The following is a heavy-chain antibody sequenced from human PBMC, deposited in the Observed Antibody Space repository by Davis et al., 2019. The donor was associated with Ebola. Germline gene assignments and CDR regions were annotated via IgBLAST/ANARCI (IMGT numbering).Heavy chain of an antibody. CDR1: GFTFSNYA. D-gene: IGHD3-3*01. J-gene: IGHJ4*02. V-gene: IGHV3-23*01. CDR2: ISVTGADI. Sequence: PGGSLRLSCAASGFTFSNYAMSWVRQAPGGGLEWVAGISVTGADIKYADSVRGRFSISRDDSKNTLYLQMDSLRAEDTAVYYCAKVLRFLEWPFDYWGQGTLVTVSS. CDR3: AKVLRFLEWPFDY.